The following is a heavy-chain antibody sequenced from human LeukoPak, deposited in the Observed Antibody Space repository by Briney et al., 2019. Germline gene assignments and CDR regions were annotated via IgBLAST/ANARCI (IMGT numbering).Heavy chain of an antibody. CDR1: GYSISSGYY. V-gene: IGHV4-38-2*02. D-gene: IGHD6-19*01. Sequence: SETLSLTCTVSGYSISSGYYWGWIRQPPGKGLEWIGSIYYSGSTYYNPSLKSRVTILVDTSKNQFSLRLISVTAADTAVYYCARAPNLAVAGNFWGQGTLVTVSS. CDR2: IYYSGST. J-gene: IGHJ4*02. CDR3: ARAPNLAVAGNF.